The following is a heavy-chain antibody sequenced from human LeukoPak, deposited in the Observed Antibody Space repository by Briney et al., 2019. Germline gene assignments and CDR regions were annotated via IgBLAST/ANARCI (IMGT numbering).Heavy chain of an antibody. CDR1: GFTFSSYW. CDR3: TSTLHSYCGGDCLGY. V-gene: IGHV3-74*01. Sequence: GGSLRLSCAASGFTFSSYWMHWVRQAPGKGLVWVSRINSDGSSTSYADSVKGRFTISRDNAKNTLYLQMNSLRAEDTAVYYCTSTLHSYCGGDCLGYWGQGTLVTVSS. D-gene: IGHD2-21*02. J-gene: IGHJ4*02. CDR2: INSDGSST.